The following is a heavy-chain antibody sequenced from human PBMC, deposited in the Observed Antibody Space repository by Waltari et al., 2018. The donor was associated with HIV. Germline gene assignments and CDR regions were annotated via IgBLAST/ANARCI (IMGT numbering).Heavy chain of an antibody. D-gene: IGHD2-8*01. CDR1: GFTFSSYW. Sequence: EVQLVESGGGLVQPGGSLRLSCAASGFTFSSYWMSWVRQAPGKGLEWVANIKQDGSEKYYVDSMKGRFTIPRDNAKNSLYLQINSLRAEDTAVYYCAGRSPARRLNWFDPWGQGTLVIVSS. V-gene: IGHV3-7*01. J-gene: IGHJ5*02. CDR3: AGRSPARRLNWFDP. CDR2: IKQDGSEK.